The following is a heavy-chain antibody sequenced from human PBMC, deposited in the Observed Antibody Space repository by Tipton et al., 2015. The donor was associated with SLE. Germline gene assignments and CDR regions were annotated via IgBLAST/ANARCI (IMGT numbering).Heavy chain of an antibody. CDR2: VSYSGST. J-gene: IGHJ4*02. V-gene: IGHV4-61*05. CDR1: GGSISTNTYF. CDR3: ARLPDYFDH. Sequence: TPSLTCTVSGGSISTNTYFWGWIRQPPGKGLEWIGYVSYSGSTNYNPSLQSRVTISVDTSKNQFSLKLRSVTAADTAVYYCARLPDYFDHWGQGALVTVSS.